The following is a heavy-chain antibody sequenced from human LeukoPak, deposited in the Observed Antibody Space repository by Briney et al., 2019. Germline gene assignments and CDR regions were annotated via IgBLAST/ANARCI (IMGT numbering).Heavy chain of an antibody. CDR3: ARGNYDILTGSAFDY. J-gene: IGHJ4*02. V-gene: IGHV3-30*04. CDR1: GFTFRSYA. Sequence: GGSLRLSCADSGFTFRSYAMHWVRQAPGKGLEWVAVTSYDGSKKYYADSVKGRFTISRDNSENTLYLQMSSLRVEDTAVYYCARGNYDILTGSAFDYWGQGTLVTVSS. CDR2: TSYDGSKK. D-gene: IGHD3-9*01.